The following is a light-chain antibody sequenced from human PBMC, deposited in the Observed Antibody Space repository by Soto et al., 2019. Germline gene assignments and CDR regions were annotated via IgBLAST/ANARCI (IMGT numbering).Light chain of an antibody. Sequence: QSALTQPASVSGSPGPSITISCTGTSSDVGSYNLVSWYHQHPGKAPKLMIYEGSKRPSGVSNRFSGSKSGNTASLTISGLKAEDEADYYCCSYAGSSTFVVFGGGTKVTV. J-gene: IGLJ2*01. CDR1: SSDVGSYNL. CDR3: CSYAGSSTFVV. V-gene: IGLV2-23*03. CDR2: EGS.